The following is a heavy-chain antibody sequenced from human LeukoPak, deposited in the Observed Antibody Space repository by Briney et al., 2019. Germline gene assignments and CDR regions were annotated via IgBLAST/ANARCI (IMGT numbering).Heavy chain of an antibody. Sequence: PGGSLRLSCVSSGFTFNNYAMNWVRQAPGKGLEWVSSISGSGSITYYADSVKGRFTISRDTSKNTLWLQMNSLKTEDTAVYYCSRQESGVIPAALLPWGQGTLVTVSS. D-gene: IGHD2-2*01. CDR3: SRQESGVIPAALLP. CDR2: ISGSGSIT. V-gene: IGHV3-23*01. J-gene: IGHJ5*02. CDR1: GFTFNNYA.